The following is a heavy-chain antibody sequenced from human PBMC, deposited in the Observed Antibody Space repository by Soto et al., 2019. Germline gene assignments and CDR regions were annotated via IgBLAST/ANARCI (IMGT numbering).Heavy chain of an antibody. Sequence: QLQLQESGPGLVKPSETLSLTCTVSGGSISSSSYYWGWIRQPPGKGLEWIGSIYYSGSTYYNPSLKSRGTISVDTSKNQFSLKLSSVTAADTAVYYCARFLRWLAYGMDVWGQGTTVTVSS. V-gene: IGHV4-39*01. D-gene: IGHD6-19*01. CDR2: IYYSGST. CDR1: GGSISSSSYY. J-gene: IGHJ6*02. CDR3: ARFLRWLAYGMDV.